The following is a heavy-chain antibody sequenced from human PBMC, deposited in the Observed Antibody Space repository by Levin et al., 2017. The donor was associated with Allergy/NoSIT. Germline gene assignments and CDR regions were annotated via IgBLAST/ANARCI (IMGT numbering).Heavy chain of an antibody. CDR1: GFTFSSYA. CDR3: ARRSTSSIDDFDY. J-gene: IGHJ4*02. V-gene: IGHV3-30-3*01. D-gene: IGHD2-2*01. CDR2: ISYDGSNK. Sequence: PGGSLRLSCAASGFTFSSYAMHWVRQAPGKGLEWVAVISYDGSNKYYADSVKGRFTISRDNSKNTLYLQMNSLRAEDTAVYYCARRSTSSIDDFDYWGQGTLVSVSS.